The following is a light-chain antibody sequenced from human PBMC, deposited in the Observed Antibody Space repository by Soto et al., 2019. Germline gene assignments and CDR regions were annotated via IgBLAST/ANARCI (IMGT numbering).Light chain of an antibody. J-gene: IGKJ2*01. Sequence: DIVLTQSPATLSLSPGERATLSCGASQRLSTYLAWYHQKTGQAPRLLIYDTSKRATGVPTRFSGSGSGTDITLTISSLEPEDFALYYCQQRSTWPPGYTFGQGTKLEIK. CDR3: QQRSTWPPGYT. CDR2: DTS. CDR1: QRLSTY. V-gene: IGKV3-11*01.